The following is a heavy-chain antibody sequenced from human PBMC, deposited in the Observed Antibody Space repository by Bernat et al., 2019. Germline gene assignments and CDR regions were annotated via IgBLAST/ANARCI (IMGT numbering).Heavy chain of an antibody. J-gene: IGHJ2*01. CDR1: GFTFRKFG. V-gene: IGHV3-33*01. Sequence: QVQLVESGGGVVQPGRSLRLSCAASGFTFRKFGMHWVRQPPGKGLEWVAIIWDDGSNKYYADSVKGRFTISRDNSRNTVYLQMNSLRAEDTAVYYCARHIGSCSGGSCSDWYFDLWGRGTLVTVSS. CDR3: ARHIGSCSGGSCSDWYFDL. D-gene: IGHD2-15*01. CDR2: IWDDGSNK.